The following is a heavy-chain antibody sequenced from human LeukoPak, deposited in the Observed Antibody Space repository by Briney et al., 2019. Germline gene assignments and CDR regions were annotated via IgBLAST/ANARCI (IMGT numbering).Heavy chain of an antibody. Sequence: GGSLRLSCATSGFTFSSYAMSWVRQPPGKGLEWVSAISAGGSATFYTDSVKGRFTISRDTSKNTLYLHMNSLRADDTAVYYCAKRRGGSYFDAFDVWGQGTMVTVSS. J-gene: IGHJ3*01. CDR1: GFTFSSYA. CDR2: ISAGGSAT. CDR3: AKRRGGSYFDAFDV. V-gene: IGHV3-23*01. D-gene: IGHD1-26*01.